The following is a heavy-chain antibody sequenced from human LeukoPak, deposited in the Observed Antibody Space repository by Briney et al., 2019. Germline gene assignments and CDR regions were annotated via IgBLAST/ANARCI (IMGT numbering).Heavy chain of an antibody. D-gene: IGHD6-13*01. CDR3: AISKSRVAAAGTQLDY. CDR2: ISGSGGST. J-gene: IGHJ4*02. CDR1: GFTFSSYA. V-gene: IGHV3-23*01. Sequence: GGSLRLSCAASGFTFSSYAMSWVRQAPGKGLEWVSAISGSGGSTYNADSVKGRFIISRDNSKNTLYLQMNSLRAEDTALYYCAISKSRVAAAGTQLDYWGQGTLVTVSS.